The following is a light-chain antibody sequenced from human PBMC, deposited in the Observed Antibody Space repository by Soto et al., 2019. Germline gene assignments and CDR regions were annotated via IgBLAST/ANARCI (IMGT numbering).Light chain of an antibody. CDR2: GAS. CDR1: QGIGDT. J-gene: IGKJ5*01. CDR3: QQYGRSPIT. Sequence: EIVLTQCPATLSVSRGEGATLSWRASQGIGDTLAWYQQKPGQAPRLLIYGASSRATGIPDRFSGSGSGTDFTLTISRLEPEDFAVYYCQQYGRSPITFGQGTRLEIK. V-gene: IGKV3-20*01.